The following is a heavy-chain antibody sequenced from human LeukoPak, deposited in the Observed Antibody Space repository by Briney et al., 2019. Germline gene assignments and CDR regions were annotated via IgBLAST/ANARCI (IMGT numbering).Heavy chain of an antibody. CDR2: VNTDGSRT. V-gene: IGHV3-74*01. CDR3: ARDGLVVRGTFPENWFDP. J-gene: IGHJ5*02. Sequence: PGGSLRLSCAASGFTFSTYWMHWVRQAPGKGLVWVSGVNTDGSRTNYADSVKGRFTTSRDNAKNTLHLQMNSLRAEDTAVYYCARDGLVVRGTFPENWFDPWGQGTLVTVSS. CDR1: GFTFSTYW. D-gene: IGHD3-10*01.